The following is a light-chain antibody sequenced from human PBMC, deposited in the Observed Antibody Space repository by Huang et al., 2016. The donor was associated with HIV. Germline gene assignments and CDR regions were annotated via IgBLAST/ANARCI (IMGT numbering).Light chain of an antibody. V-gene: IGKV1-27*01. Sequence: DIQMTQSPSFMSASVGDRLTITCRASQAISYYLAWYQQKPGKTPKLLISGASTLESGVPSRFSGGGSGTDFRLTLSSLQPEDVATYYCQQYSIPPYAFGQGTKL. J-gene: IGKJ2*01. CDR1: QAISYY. CDR3: QQYSIPPYA. CDR2: GAS.